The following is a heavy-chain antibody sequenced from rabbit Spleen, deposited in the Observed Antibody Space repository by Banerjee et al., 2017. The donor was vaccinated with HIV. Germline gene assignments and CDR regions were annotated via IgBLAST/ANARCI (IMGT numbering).Heavy chain of an antibody. CDR1: GVDFSAYNF. CDR2: VDTGSRDFS. D-gene: IGHD7-1*01. Sequence: QEQLEESGGGLVKPEGSLTLTCTASGVDFSAYNFMCWVRQAPGKGLEWIACVDTGSRDFSYYASWAKGRFTISKTSSTTVTLQMTSLTVADTATYFCARDTGTSFSSYGMDLWGQGTLVTVS. CDR3: ARDTGTSFSSYGMDL. J-gene: IGHJ6*01. V-gene: IGHV1S45*01.